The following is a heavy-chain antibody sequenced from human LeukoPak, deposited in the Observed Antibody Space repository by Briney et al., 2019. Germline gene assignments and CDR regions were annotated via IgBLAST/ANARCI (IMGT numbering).Heavy chain of an antibody. CDR3: ARGPSSSGYYCDY. J-gene: IGHJ4*02. Sequence: SQTLSLTCTVSGGSISSGGYYWSWIRQPPGKGLEWIGYIYHSGSTYYNPSLKSRVTISVDRSKNQFSLKLSSVTAADTAVYYCARGPSSSGYYCDYWGQGTLVTVSS. CDR1: GGSISSGGYY. D-gene: IGHD3-22*01. V-gene: IGHV4-30-2*01. CDR2: IYHSGST.